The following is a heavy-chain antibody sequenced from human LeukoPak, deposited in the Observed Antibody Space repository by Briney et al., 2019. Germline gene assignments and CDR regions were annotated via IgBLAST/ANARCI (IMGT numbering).Heavy chain of an antibody. CDR2: ISGSGGST. Sequence: GGSLRLSCAASGFTFSSYAMSWVRQAPGKGLEWVSAISGSGGSTYYADSVKGRFTISRDNSKNTLYLQMNSLRAEDTAVYYCARESSSGYSGYDPVAFDYWGQGTLVTVSS. V-gene: IGHV3-23*01. CDR3: ARESSSGYSGYDPVAFDY. D-gene: IGHD5-12*01. J-gene: IGHJ4*02. CDR1: GFTFSSYA.